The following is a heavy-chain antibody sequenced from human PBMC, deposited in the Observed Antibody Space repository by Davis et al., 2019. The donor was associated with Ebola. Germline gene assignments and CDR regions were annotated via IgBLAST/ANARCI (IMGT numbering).Heavy chain of an antibody. J-gene: IGHJ6*02. V-gene: IGHV1-2*04. Sequence: ASVKVSCKASGYTFTGYYMRWVRQAPGQGLEWMGWINPNSGGTNYAQKFQGWVTMTRDTSISTAYMELSRLRSDDTAVYYCARDQLGEQLDYYYYYGMDVWGQGTTITVSS. CDR2: INPNSGGT. D-gene: IGHD6-13*01. CDR3: ARDQLGEQLDYYYYYGMDV. CDR1: GYTFTGYY.